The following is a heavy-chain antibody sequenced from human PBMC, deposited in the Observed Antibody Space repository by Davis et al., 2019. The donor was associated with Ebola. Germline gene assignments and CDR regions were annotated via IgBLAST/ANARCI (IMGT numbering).Heavy chain of an antibody. D-gene: IGHD3-10*01. CDR3: ARDNRITMVRGVDWFDP. Sequence: PSETLSLTCTVSGGSISSYYWSWIRQPAGKGLEWIGRIYTSGSTNYNPSLKSRVTMSVDTSKNQFSLKLSSVTAADTAVYYCARDNRITMVRGVDWFDPWGQGTLVTVSS. V-gene: IGHV4-4*07. CDR2: IYTSGST. CDR1: GGSISSYY. J-gene: IGHJ5*02.